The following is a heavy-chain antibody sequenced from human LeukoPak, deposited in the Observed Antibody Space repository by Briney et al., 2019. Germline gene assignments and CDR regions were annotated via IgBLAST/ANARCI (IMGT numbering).Heavy chain of an antibody. D-gene: IGHD6-13*01. CDR1: GFTFSSYA. CDR3: ARGAVAADFDY. V-gene: IGHV3-30-3*01. Sequence: GGSLRLSCAASGFTFSSYAIHWVRQAPGKGLEWVAVISHDGSNKNYADSVKGRFTVSRDNSKNTLYLQMNSLRAEDTAVYYCARGAVAADFDYWGQGTLVTVSS. J-gene: IGHJ4*02. CDR2: ISHDGSNK.